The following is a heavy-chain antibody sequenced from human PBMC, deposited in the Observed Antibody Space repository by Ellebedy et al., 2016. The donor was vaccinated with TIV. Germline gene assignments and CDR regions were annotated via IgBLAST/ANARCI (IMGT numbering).Heavy chain of an antibody. CDR3: VKLGYFFGSGTNIDDY. CDR1: GFTFSTQA. V-gene: IGHV3-64D*06. J-gene: IGHJ4*02. CDR2: ISRNGGTM. D-gene: IGHD3-10*01. Sequence: GGSLRLSXSASGFTFSTQAMHWVRQAPGTGLAYVSGISRNGGTMTYADSVKGRFTISRDNSKNTVYLQMSSLRDEDTAVYYCVKLGYFFGSGTNIDDYWGQGTLVTVSS.